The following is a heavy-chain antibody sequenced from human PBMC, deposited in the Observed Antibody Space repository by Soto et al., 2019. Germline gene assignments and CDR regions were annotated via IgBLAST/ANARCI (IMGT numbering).Heavy chain of an antibody. Sequence: ASVKVSCKASGYIFTGYYMHWVRQASGQGLEWMGWIKPNSGDTNYTQKFQGWVTMTRDTSISTAYMELSRLRSDDTAVYYCATSRISIAVAGETEYYFDYWGQGTLVTVSA. CDR3: ATSRISIAVAGETEYYFDY. CDR1: GYIFTGYY. J-gene: IGHJ4*02. D-gene: IGHD6-19*01. CDR2: IKPNSGDT. V-gene: IGHV1-2*04.